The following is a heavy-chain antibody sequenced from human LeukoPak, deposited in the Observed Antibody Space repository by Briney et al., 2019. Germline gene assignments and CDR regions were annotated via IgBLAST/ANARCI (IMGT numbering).Heavy chain of an antibody. CDR2: IYYSGST. V-gene: IGHV4-59*08. CDR3: ARLGAYSSSWYSSAYFDL. J-gene: IGHJ2*01. D-gene: IGHD6-13*01. Sequence: SETLSLTCTVSGGSISSYYWSWIRQPPGKGLEWIGYIYYSGSTNYNPSLKSRVTISVDTSKNQFSLKLSSVTAADTAVYYCARLGAYSSSWYSSAYFDLWGRGTLVTVSS. CDR1: GGSISSYY.